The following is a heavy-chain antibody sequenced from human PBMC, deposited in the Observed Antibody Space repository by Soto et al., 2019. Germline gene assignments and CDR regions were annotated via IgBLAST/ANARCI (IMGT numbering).Heavy chain of an antibody. CDR3: TTIVLVPAAKTDVGYYYYAMDV. V-gene: IGHV3-49*03. CDR1: GLTFGDYA. Sequence: PGGSLRLSCTASGLTFGDYAMSWFRQAPGKGLEWVGFIRSKAYGGTTEYAASVKGRFTISRDDSKSIAYLQMNSLKTEDTAVYYCTTIVLVPAAKTDVGYYYYAMDVWGQGTTVTVSS. J-gene: IGHJ6*02. D-gene: IGHD2-2*01. CDR2: IRSKAYGGTT.